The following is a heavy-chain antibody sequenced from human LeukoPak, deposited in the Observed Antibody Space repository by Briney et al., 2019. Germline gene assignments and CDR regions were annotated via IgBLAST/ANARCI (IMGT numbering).Heavy chain of an antibody. Sequence: GGSLRLSCAASGFTLSSYWVHWVRQAPGKGLVWVSRINSDGSSTNNADSVKGRFTISRDNAKNTVYLQMNSLRAEDTAVYYCARGGSSGSGSYMSYGTDVWGQGTTVTVSS. CDR3: ARGGSSGSGSYMSYGTDV. D-gene: IGHD3-10*01. V-gene: IGHV3-74*01. CDR1: GFTLSSYW. J-gene: IGHJ6*02. CDR2: INSDGSST.